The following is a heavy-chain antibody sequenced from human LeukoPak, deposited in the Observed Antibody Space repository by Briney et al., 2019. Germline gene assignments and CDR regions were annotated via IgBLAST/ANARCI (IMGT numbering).Heavy chain of an antibody. CDR3: ARRSRYQGHYYYYYMDV. Sequence: SETLSLTCTVSGGSISSYYWSWIRQPPGKGLEWIGYIYYSGSTNYNPSLKSRVTISVDTSKNQFSLKLSSVTAADTAVYYCARRSRYQGHYYYYYMDVWGKGTTVTVSS. D-gene: IGHD1-14*01. V-gene: IGHV4-59*01. CDR1: GGSISSYY. CDR2: IYYSGST. J-gene: IGHJ6*03.